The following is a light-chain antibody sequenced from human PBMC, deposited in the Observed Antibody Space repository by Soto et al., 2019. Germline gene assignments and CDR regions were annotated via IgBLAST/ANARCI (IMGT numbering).Light chain of an antibody. Sequence: VLTQSPATLSVSPGERATLSCRASETVYNYLAWYQQKPGQAPRLLIYDTSNRAAGIPARFIGSGSGTDFTLTISSLELDDFAVYYCQQRGNWQLSFGGGTKVEIK. V-gene: IGKV3-11*01. CDR2: DTS. CDR3: QQRGNWQLS. CDR1: ETVYNY. J-gene: IGKJ4*01.